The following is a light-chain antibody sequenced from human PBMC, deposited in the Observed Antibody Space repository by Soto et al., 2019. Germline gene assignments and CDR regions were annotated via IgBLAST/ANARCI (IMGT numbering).Light chain of an antibody. CDR2: GAS. CDR3: QNYNAAPRT. V-gene: IGKV1-27*01. Sequence: EIQMTQSPSSLSASVGERVTITCRASQVISNYSAWYQQKPGKVPKLLIYGASTLHSGVPSRFSGSGSGTYFTITITGLHPECVAYYYCQNYNAAPRTFGQGTQVDIK. J-gene: IGKJ1*01. CDR1: QVISNY.